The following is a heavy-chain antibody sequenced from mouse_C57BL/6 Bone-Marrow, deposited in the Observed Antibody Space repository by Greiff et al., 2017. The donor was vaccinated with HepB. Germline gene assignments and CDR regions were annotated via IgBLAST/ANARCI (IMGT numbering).Heavy chain of an antibody. J-gene: IGHJ3*01. D-gene: IGHD1-1*01. V-gene: IGHV2-9*01. CDR1: GFSLTSYG. Sequence: QVQLKESGPGLVAPSQSLSITCTVSGFSLTSYGADWVRQPPGKGLEWLGVIWGGGSTNYNSALMSRLSISKDNSKSQVFLKMNSLQTDDTAMYYCAKHGGYYGSSPLAYWGQGTLVTVSA. CDR3: AKHGGYYGSSPLAY. CDR2: IWGGGST.